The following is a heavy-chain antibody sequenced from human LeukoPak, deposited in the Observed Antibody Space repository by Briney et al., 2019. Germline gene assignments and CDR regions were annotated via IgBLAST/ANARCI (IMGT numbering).Heavy chain of an antibody. J-gene: IGHJ4*02. CDR2: ISSDGSST. D-gene: IGHD1-26*01. CDR1: GFTFSSYW. V-gene: IGHV3-74*01. Sequence: PGGSLRLSCAASGFTFSSYWMHWVRQAPGKGLVWVSRISSDGSSTTYADSVKSRFTISRDNAKNTLYLQMNSLRAEDTAVYYCARGYSGSYRVDYWGQGTLVTVSS. CDR3: ARGYSGSYRVDY.